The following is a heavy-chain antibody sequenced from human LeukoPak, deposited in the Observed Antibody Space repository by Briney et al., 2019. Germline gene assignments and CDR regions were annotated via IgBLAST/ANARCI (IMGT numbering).Heavy chain of an antibody. V-gene: IGHV3-23*01. CDR1: GFTFSSYA. Sequence: PGGSLRLSCAASGFTFSSYAMSWVRQAPGKGLEWVSPIIGSGGSTYYADSVKGRFTISRDNSKNTLYLQMNRLRAEDTAVYYCAKGSRGYSYGYLGYWGQGTLVTVSS. J-gene: IGHJ4*02. CDR2: IIGSGGST. D-gene: IGHD5-18*01. CDR3: AKGSRGYSYGYLGY.